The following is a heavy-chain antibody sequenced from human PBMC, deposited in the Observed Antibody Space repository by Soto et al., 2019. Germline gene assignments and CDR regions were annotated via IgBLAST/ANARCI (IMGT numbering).Heavy chain of an antibody. V-gene: IGHV3-30-3*01. CDR2: ISYDGSNK. Sequence: PGGSLRLSCAASGFTFSSYAMHWVRQAPGKGLEWVAVISYDGSNKYYADSVKGRFTISRDNSKNTLYLQMSSLTAEDSALYYCSRSLDSWGQGTRVTVSS. J-gene: IGHJ4*02. CDR1: GFTFSSYA. CDR3: SRSLDS.